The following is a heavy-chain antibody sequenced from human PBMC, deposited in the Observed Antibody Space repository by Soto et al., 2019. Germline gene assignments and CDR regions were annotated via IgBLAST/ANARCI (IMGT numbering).Heavy chain of an antibody. CDR2: IYDSVNT. V-gene: IGHV4-31*03. CDR3: ARVHHRGYFAILTDY. D-gene: IGHD3-9*01. CDR1: GDSLSSGGHY. Sequence: NPSETLSLTCTVSGDSLSSGGHYWSWIRQHPGKGLEWIGHIYDSVNTYYSPSLRSRVTISADMSKNQFSLNLRSVTAADTAVYYCARVHHRGYFAILTDYWGQGTLVTVSS. J-gene: IGHJ4*02.